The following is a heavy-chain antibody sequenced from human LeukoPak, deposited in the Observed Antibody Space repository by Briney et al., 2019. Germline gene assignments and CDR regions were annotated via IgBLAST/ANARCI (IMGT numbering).Heavy chain of an antibody. Sequence: GGSLRLSCAASGFTFSSYAMSWGRQAPGKGLEWVSVISGSGGSTYYADSVKGRFTISRDNSKNTLYLQMHSLRAEDTAEYYCAKGAAPPTAFDYWGQGTLVTVSS. D-gene: IGHD2-15*01. CDR2: ISGSGGST. CDR3: AKGAAPPTAFDY. V-gene: IGHV3-23*01. J-gene: IGHJ4*02. CDR1: GFTFSSYA.